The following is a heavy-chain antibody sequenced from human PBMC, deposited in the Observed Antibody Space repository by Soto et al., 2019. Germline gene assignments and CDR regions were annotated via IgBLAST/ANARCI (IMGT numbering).Heavy chain of an antibody. V-gene: IGHV1-69*13. CDR3: ARDLLTIFGVVIPYGIDV. CDR1: GGTFSSYA. D-gene: IGHD3-3*01. J-gene: IGHJ6*02. Sequence: SVKVSCKASGGTFSSYAISWVRQAPGQGLEWMGGIIPIFGTANYAQKFQGRVTITADESTSTAYMELSSLRSEDTAVYYCARDLLTIFGVVIPYGIDVWGQGTTVTV. CDR2: IIPIFGTA.